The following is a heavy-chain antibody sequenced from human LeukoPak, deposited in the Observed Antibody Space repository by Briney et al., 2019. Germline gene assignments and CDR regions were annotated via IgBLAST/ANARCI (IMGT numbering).Heavy chain of an antibody. V-gene: IGHV3-23*01. Sequence: GGSLRLSCAASGFTFSSYAMSWVRQAPGKGLEWVSVISGSGGSTYYADSVKGRFSISRDNSKNTLCLQMNSLRAEDTAVYYCAKGGIAAAGTFTDYWGQGTLVTVSS. J-gene: IGHJ4*02. CDR3: AKGGIAAAGTFTDY. CDR2: ISGSGGST. D-gene: IGHD6-13*01. CDR1: GFTFSSYA.